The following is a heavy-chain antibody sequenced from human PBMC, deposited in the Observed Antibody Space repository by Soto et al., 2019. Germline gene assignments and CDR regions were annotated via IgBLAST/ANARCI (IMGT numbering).Heavy chain of an antibody. CDR1: GGTFSSYA. J-gene: IGHJ5*02. Sequence: SVKVSCKASGGTFSSYAISWVRQAPGQGLEWMGGIIPIFGTANYAQKFQGRVTITADKSTSTAYMELSSLRSEDTAVYYCARDRTSSSWYDWFDPWGQGTLVTVSS. D-gene: IGHD6-13*01. V-gene: IGHV1-69*06. CDR3: ARDRTSSSWYDWFDP. CDR2: IIPIFGTA.